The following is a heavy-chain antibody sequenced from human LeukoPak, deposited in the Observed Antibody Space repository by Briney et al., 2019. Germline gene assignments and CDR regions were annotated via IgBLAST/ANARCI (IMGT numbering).Heavy chain of an antibody. J-gene: IGHJ4*02. CDR1: GGTFTDYG. CDR3: ASDGGFEYYFDY. D-gene: IGHD2/OR15-2a*01. V-gene: IGHV1-69*06. Sequence: SVKVSCKSSGGTFTDYGISWVRHAPGQGLEWMGRIIPIFTTANYAQKFQGRVTITADTFTNTAYMELTSLRSEDTAVYYCASDGGFEYYFDYWGQGTLLTVSS. CDR2: IIPIFTTA.